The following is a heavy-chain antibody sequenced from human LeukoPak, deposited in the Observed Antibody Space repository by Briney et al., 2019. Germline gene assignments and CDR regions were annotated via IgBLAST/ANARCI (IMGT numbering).Heavy chain of an antibody. J-gene: IGHJ2*01. CDR3: ARGGDVLTSYYPYWYFDL. V-gene: IGHV4-59*01. D-gene: IGHD3-9*01. CDR2: IYYSGST. CDR1: GGSISSYY. Sequence: SETLSLTCTVSGGSISSYYWSWIRQPPGKGLEWIAYIYYSGSTNYHPSLKSRVTISVDTSKNQVSLKLSSLTAADTAVYYCARGGDVLTSYYPYWYFDLWGRGTLVTVSS.